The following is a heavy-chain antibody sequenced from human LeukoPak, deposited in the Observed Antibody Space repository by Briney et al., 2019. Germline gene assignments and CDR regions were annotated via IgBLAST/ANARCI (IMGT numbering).Heavy chain of an antibody. V-gene: IGHV3-48*02. Sequence: PGGPLRLSCAASGFPFSSYWMTWARQAPGKGLEWISYISSRSDIIYYADSVKGRFTISRDNAKNSLYLQLNSVRDEDTAVYYCARWQGDYWGQGTLVTVSS. CDR3: ARWQGDY. J-gene: IGHJ4*02. CDR1: GFPFSSYW. CDR2: ISSRSDII.